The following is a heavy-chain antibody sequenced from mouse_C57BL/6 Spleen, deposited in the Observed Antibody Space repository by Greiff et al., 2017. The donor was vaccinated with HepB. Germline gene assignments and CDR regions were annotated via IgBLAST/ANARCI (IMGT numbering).Heavy chain of an antibody. Sequence: QVQLQQPGAELVKPGASVKMSCKASGYTFTSYWITWVKQRPGQGLEWIGDIYPGSGSTNYNEKFKSKATLTVDTSSSTAYMQLSSLTSEDSAVYYCARGYYRDWYFDVWGTVTTVTVSS. D-gene: IGHD2-14*01. CDR1: GYTFTSYW. J-gene: IGHJ1*03. CDR3: ARGYYRDWYFDV. V-gene: IGHV1-55*01. CDR2: IYPGSGST.